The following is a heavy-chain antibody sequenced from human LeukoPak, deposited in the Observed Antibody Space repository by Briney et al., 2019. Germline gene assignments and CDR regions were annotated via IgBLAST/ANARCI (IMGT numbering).Heavy chain of an antibody. D-gene: IGHD4-11*01. CDR1: GYTFTGYY. V-gene: IGHV1-2*06. CDR3: ARDSSPGFMTTTGRYFQH. J-gene: IGHJ1*01. CDR2: INPNSGGT. Sequence: ASVKASCKASGYTFTGYYMHWVRQAPGQGLEWMGRINPNSGGTNYAQKFQGRVTMTRDTSISTAYMELSRLRSDDTAVYYCARDSSPGFMTTTGRYFQHWGQGTLVTVSS.